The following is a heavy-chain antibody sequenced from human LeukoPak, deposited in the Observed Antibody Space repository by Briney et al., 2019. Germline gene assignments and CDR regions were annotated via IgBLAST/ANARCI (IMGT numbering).Heavy chain of an antibody. CDR1: EFTFSWYS. V-gene: IGHV3-48*01. J-gene: IGHJ3*02. Sequence: PGGSLRLSCAVSEFTFSWYSMNWVRQAPGKGLEWLSYITRSSSTIYYADSVKGRFTISRDNAKNSLYLQMNSLRVDDTAVYYCATADRGAFDIWGQGTMVTVSS. CDR2: ITRSSSTI. CDR3: ATADRGAFDI.